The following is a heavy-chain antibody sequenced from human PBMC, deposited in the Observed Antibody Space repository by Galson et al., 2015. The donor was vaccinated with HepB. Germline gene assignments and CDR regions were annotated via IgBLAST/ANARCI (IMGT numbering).Heavy chain of an antibody. CDR3: ARSDGDYMFDY. J-gene: IGHJ4*02. Sequence: SLRLSCAASGFIFSSYWMSWVRQAPGKGLEWVSSISSSSSYIYYADSVKGRFTISRDNAKNSLYLQMNSLRAEDTAVYYCARSDGDYMFDYWGQGTLVTVSS. D-gene: IGHD4-17*01. CDR1: GFIFSSYW. CDR2: ISSSSSYI. V-gene: IGHV3-21*01.